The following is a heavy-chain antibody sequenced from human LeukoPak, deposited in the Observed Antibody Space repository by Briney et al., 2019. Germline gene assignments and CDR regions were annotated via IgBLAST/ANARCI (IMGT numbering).Heavy chain of an antibody. CDR1: GFTFSTYS. Sequence: GGSLRLSCVASGFTFSTYSMHWVRQAPGKGLEWVSYISSSSDSIYYADSVKGRLTISRDNAKKSLYLQMDSLRAEDTAVYFCARDHVWTGDSSGYYSGYYYYMDVWGKGTTVTVSS. J-gene: IGHJ6*04. CDR2: ISSSSDSI. V-gene: IGHV3-48*01. CDR3: ARDHVWTGDSSGYYSGYYYYMDV. D-gene: IGHD3-22*01.